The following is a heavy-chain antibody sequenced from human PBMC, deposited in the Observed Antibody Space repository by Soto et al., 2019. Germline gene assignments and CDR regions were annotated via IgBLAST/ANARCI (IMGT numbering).Heavy chain of an antibody. CDR1: GGSFSGYY. V-gene: IGHV4-34*01. CDR3: ARGAEYSYGLYYYYGMDV. CDR2: INHSGST. D-gene: IGHD5-18*01. J-gene: IGHJ6*02. Sequence: PSETLSLTCAVYGGSFSGYYWSWIRQPPGKGLEWIGEINHSGSTNYNPSLKSRVTISVDTSKNQFSLKLSSVTAADTAVYYCARGAEYSYGLYYYYGMDVWGQVTTITVSS.